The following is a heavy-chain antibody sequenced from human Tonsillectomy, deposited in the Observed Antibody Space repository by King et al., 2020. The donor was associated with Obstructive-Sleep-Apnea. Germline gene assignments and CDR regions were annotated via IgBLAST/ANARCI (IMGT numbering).Heavy chain of an antibody. Sequence: QLVQSGGGVVQPGRSLRLSCSASGFTFSTYGMHWVRQAPGKGLEWVATISYEEINKYYADSAKGRFTISRDHSRNTVSLEINSLRAEDTAVYYCARDLKDYYGSGSYWGQGTLVTVSS. CDR3: ARDLKDYYGSGSY. V-gene: IGHV3-30*04. J-gene: IGHJ4*02. CDR2: ISYEEINK. D-gene: IGHD3-10*01. CDR1: GFTFSTYG.